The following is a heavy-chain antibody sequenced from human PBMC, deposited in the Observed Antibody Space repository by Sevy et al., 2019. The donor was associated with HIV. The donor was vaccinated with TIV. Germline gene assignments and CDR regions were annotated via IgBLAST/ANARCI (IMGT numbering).Heavy chain of an antibody. V-gene: IGHV3-15*01. CDR2: IKSKTDGGTT. CDR3: TTTLSTAHYMVV. D-gene: IGHD3-16*01. CDR1: GLSFTSAW. J-gene: IGHJ6*02. Sequence: GSLRLSCAASGLSFTSAWMSWVRQAPGKGLEWVGRIKSKTDGGTTDYPAPVRGRFTISRDDSKNTLYLQMNSLETEDTAVYYCTTTLSTAHYMVVWGQGTTVTVSS.